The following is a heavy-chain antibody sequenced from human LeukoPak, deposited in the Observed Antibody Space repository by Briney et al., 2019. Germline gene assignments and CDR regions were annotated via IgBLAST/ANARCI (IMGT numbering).Heavy chain of an antibody. CDR1: GFTFSSYW. J-gene: IGHJ4*02. Sequence: RGSLRLASPASGFTFSSYWISWVRQAPGKVLEWVANKKTDGSEKYYVDSVKGRFTISRDTAKKLMFLQMNSMRADDTAVYYCARTSKSGSYSPGDYWGQGTLVTVSS. D-gene: IGHD1-26*01. CDR2: KKTDGSEK. V-gene: IGHV3-7*01. CDR3: ARTSKSGSYSPGDY.